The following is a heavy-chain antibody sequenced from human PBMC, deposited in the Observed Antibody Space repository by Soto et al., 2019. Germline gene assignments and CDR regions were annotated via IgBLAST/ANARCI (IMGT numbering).Heavy chain of an antibody. J-gene: IGHJ6*03. Sequence: QVQLQQWGAGLLKPSETLSLTCAVYGGSFSGYQWSWMRQTPGKGLEWIGEINDSGNINYNPSLKSRVTILVDTAKKQISLKLSSVTAADTAVYYCARGLIVWFGQLSRRGGYYYYMDVWGKGTTVTVSS. CDR2: INDSGNI. CDR3: ARGLIVWFGQLSRRGGYYYYMDV. V-gene: IGHV4-34*01. CDR1: GGSFSGYQ. D-gene: IGHD3-10*01.